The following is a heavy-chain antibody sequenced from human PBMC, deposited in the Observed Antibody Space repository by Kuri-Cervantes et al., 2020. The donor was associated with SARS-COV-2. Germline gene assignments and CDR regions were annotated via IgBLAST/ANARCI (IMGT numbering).Heavy chain of an antibody. Sequence: ASVKVSCKASGYTFTSYGISWVRQAPGQGLEWMGWISAYNGNTNYAQKFQGWVTMTRDTSISTAYMELSRLRSDDTAVYYCARVRIRGYSYGFDYWGQGTLVTVSS. CDR2: ISAYNGNT. V-gene: IGHV1-18*01. D-gene: IGHD5-18*01. CDR1: GYTFTSYG. CDR3: ARVRIRGYSYGFDY. J-gene: IGHJ4*02.